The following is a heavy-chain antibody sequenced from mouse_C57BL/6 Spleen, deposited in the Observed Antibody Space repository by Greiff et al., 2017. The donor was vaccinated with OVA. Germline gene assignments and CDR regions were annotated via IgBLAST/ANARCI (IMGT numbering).Heavy chain of an antibody. CDR1: GYTFTDHT. CDR3: ARGGYYGSSYNWYFDV. CDR2: IYPRDGST. J-gene: IGHJ1*03. D-gene: IGHD1-1*01. V-gene: IGHV1-78*01. Sequence: QVQLQQSDAELVKPGASVKISCEVSGYTFTDHTIHWMKQRPEQGLEWIGYIYPRDGSTKYNEKFKGKATLTADKSSSTAYMQLNSLTSEDSAVYFCARGGYYGSSYNWYFDVWGTGTTVTVSS.